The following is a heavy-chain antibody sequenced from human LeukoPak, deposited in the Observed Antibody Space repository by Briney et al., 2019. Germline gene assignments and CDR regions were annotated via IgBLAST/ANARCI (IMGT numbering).Heavy chain of an antibody. CDR2: ISYDGSDQ. V-gene: IGHV3-30-3*01. J-gene: IGHJ4*02. Sequence: GGSLRLSCAASGFTFSNYALHWVRQAPGKGLEWVAVISYDGSDQYYADSVKGQFTISRDNSKNTLYLQMNSLRAEDTAVYYCARDSSVVTAIHLFDYWGQGTLVTVSS. D-gene: IGHD2-21*02. CDR1: GFTFSNYA. CDR3: ARDSSVVTAIHLFDY.